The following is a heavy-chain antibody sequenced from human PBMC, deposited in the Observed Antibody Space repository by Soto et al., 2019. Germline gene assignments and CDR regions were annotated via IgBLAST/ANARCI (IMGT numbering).Heavy chain of an antibody. J-gene: IGHJ5*02. V-gene: IGHV4-30-4*01. Sequence: SETLSLTCTVSGGSISGGDYYWSWIRQPPGKGLEWIGYIYYSGSTYYNPSLKSRVTISVDTSKNQFSLKLSSVTAADTAVYYCARRGDDYVWGSYNYTGWFDPWGQGTLVTVSS. CDR2: IYYSGST. D-gene: IGHD3-16*01. CDR3: ARRGDDYVWGSYNYTGWFDP. CDR1: GGSISGGDYY.